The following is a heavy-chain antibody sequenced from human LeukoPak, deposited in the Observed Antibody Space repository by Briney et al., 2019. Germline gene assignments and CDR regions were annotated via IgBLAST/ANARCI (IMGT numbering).Heavy chain of an antibody. CDR1: GGTFSSYA. D-gene: IGHD4-17*01. CDR3: ADDYGDYGAFDV. J-gene: IGHJ3*01. CDR2: IIPIFGTA. V-gene: IGHV1-69*05. Sequence: GASVKVSCKASGGTFSSYAISWVRQAPGQGLEWMGGIIPIFGTANYAQKFQGRVTITTDESTSTAYMELSSLRSEDTAVYYCADDYGDYGAFDVWGQGTMVTVSS.